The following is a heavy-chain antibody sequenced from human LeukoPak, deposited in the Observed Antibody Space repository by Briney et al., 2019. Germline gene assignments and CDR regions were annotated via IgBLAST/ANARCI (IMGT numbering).Heavy chain of an antibody. CDR1: GYTFTGYY. Sequence: ASVKVSCKASGYTFTGYYMHWVRQAPGQGLEWMGWINPNSGGTNYAQKFQGRVTMTRDTSISTAYMELSRLRSDDTAVYYRARGGGYSSLRRPFDYWGQGTLVTVSS. J-gene: IGHJ4*02. CDR2: INPNSGGT. CDR3: ARGGGYSSLRRPFDY. V-gene: IGHV1-2*02. D-gene: IGHD6-13*01.